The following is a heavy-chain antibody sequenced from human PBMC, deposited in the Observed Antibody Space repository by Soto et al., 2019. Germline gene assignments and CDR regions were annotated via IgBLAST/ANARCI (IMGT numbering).Heavy chain of an antibody. CDR3: ARVVRFFGGHAGY. CDR2: MNTNTGNT. Sequence: ASVKVSCKTSGYTFTEFDINWVRQAPGQGLEWTGWMNTNTGNTGYAQKFQGRVTMTRDTSISTAYMELRRLRSEDTAVYYCARVVRFFGGHAGYWGQGTLVTVSS. V-gene: IGHV1-8*01. J-gene: IGHJ4*02. D-gene: IGHD3-3*01. CDR1: GYTFTEFD.